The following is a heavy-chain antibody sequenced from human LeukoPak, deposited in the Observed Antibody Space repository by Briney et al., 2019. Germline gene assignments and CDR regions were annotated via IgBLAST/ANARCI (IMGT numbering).Heavy chain of an antibody. D-gene: IGHD3-9*01. CDR2: ISGGGDST. V-gene: IGHV3-23*01. CDR3: AKDLITIISPVDY. Sequence: GGSLRLSCAASGFTFSNYAMNWVRQAPGKGLEWVSSISGGGDSTYYADSVKGRFTISRDNSKNTLSLQMNSLRAEDTDVYYCAKDLITIISPVDYWGQGTLVTVSS. J-gene: IGHJ4*02. CDR1: GFTFSNYA.